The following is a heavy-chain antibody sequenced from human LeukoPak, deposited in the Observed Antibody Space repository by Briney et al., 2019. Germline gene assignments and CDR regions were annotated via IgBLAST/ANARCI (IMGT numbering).Heavy chain of an antibody. D-gene: IGHD6-13*01. J-gene: IGHJ4*02. CDR3: ARDFEAAGLDY. CDR2: ISSASSPI. V-gene: IGHV3-48*01. CDR1: GFTFSNYN. Sequence: GSLRPSCAASGFTFSNYNMNLVRQAPGKGLQWISYISSASSPIYYADSVKGRFTISRDNAKNSLYLQMNSLRADDTAVYYCARDFEAAGLDYWGQGTLVTVSS.